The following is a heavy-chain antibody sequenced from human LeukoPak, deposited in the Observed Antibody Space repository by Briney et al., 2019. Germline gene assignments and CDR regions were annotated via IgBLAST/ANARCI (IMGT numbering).Heavy chain of an antibody. CDR1: GFTFSSYG. CDR2: IWYDGSNK. Sequence: PGGSLRLSCAASGFTFSSYGMHWVRQAPGKGLEWVAVIWYDGSNKYYADSVKGRFTISRDNSKNTLYLQMNSLRAEDTAVYYCAKEVYYYDSSGYDYWGQGTLVTVSS. D-gene: IGHD3-22*01. J-gene: IGHJ4*02. V-gene: IGHV3-30*02. CDR3: AKEVYYYDSSGYDY.